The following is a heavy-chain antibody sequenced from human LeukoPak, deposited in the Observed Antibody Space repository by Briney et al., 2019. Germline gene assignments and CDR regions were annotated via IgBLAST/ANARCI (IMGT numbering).Heavy chain of an antibody. V-gene: IGHV1-24*01. Sequence: ASVKVPCKVSGYTLTELSMHWVRQAPGKGLEWMGGFDPEDGETIYAQKFQGRVTMTEDTSTDTAYMELSSLRSEDTAVYYCALRGFTGWYGDAFDIWGQGTMVTVSS. CDR1: GYTLTELS. J-gene: IGHJ3*02. CDR3: ALRGFTGWYGDAFDI. CDR2: FDPEDGET. D-gene: IGHD6-19*01.